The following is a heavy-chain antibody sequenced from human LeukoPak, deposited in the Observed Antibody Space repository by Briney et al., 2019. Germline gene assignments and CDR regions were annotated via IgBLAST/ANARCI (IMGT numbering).Heavy chain of an antibody. D-gene: IGHD4-17*01. Sequence: GGSLRLSCAGSGFIFSTHWMIWVRQAPGKGLEWVANIKQDGSEKYYVDSVKGRFTISRDNTKSSMYLEMNSLRAEDTAVDYCVRDRDGEYDFWGQGTLVTVSS. V-gene: IGHV3-7*01. CDR3: VRDRDGEYDF. CDR1: GFIFSTHW. CDR2: IKQDGSEK. J-gene: IGHJ4*02.